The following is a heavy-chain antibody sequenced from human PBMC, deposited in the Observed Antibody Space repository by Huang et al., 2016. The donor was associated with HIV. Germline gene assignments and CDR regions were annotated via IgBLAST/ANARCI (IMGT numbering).Heavy chain of an antibody. V-gene: IGHV2-5*02. Sequence: QITLKESGPTVIKPTQTLTLTCSFSGFSLNHEGVVVGGIRQPPGKALEWLVLIYWDDDKRFTPSLKNRITITKDTSKNQVVFTMTNLDPMDTGTYYCAHIGRLGNYYMDVWGNGTTVTVSS. D-gene: IGHD7-27*01. CDR3: AHIGRLGNYYMDV. CDR1: GFSLNHEGVV. CDR2: IYWDDDK. J-gene: IGHJ6*03.